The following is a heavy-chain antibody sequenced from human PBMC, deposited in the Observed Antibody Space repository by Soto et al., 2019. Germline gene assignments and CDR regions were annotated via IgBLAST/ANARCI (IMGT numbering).Heavy chain of an antibody. CDR1: GASISGSYYY. V-gene: IGHV4-39*01. D-gene: IGHD1-20*01. CDR2: VFYTGFT. Sequence: SETLSLTCAVSGASISGSYYYWAWLRHSPGKGPEWIGSVFYTGFTSYNPSLESRVSVSVDTSKSQFSLKLSAVTAADTAVYYCPTSQKGYNWNYFDHWGQGALVTVSS. J-gene: IGHJ4*02. CDR3: PTSQKGYNWNYFDH.